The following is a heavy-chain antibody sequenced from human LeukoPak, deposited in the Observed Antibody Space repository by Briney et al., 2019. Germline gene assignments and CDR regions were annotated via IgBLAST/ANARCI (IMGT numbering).Heavy chain of an antibody. J-gene: IGHJ5*02. D-gene: IGHD6-13*01. CDR3: ARPGYSSSWCLDA. CDR2: INTDGSST. CDR1: GFTFSSYA. Sequence: GGSLRLSCAASGFTFSSYAMSWVRQAPGKGLVWVSRINTDGSSTSYADSVKGRFTISRDNAKNTLYLQMNSLRAEDTAVYYCARPGYSSSWCLDAWGQGTLVTVSS. V-gene: IGHV3-74*01.